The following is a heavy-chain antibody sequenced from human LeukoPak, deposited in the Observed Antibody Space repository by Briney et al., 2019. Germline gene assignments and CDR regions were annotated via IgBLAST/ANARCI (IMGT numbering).Heavy chain of an antibody. CDR3: ARAGYWGGDCYLNCFDP. D-gene: IGHD2-21*02. Sequence: SQTLSLTCTVSGGSISSGGYYWSWIRQHPGKGLEWIGYIYYSGSTYYNPSLKSRVTISVDTSKNQFSLKLSSVTAADTAVYYCARAGYWGGDCYLNCFDPWGQETLVTVSS. CDR2: IYYSGST. V-gene: IGHV4-31*03. CDR1: GGSISSGGYY. J-gene: IGHJ5*02.